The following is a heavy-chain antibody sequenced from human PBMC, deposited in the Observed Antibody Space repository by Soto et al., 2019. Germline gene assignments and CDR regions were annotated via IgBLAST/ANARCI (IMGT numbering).Heavy chain of an antibody. CDR2: IYYSGRT. Sequence: QVQLQESGPGLVKPSQTLSLTCTVSGVSISSGGYYWSWIRQHPGKGLEWIGNIYYSGRTYYNPSLKSRVIMSVDTSTNHSSLNLSSVTDAYTAMYDGACVIGGDSEYYFDYWGQGTLVAVSS. CDR1: GVSISSGGYY. CDR3: ACVIGGDSEYYFDY. D-gene: IGHD2-21*02. J-gene: IGHJ4*02. V-gene: IGHV4-31*03.